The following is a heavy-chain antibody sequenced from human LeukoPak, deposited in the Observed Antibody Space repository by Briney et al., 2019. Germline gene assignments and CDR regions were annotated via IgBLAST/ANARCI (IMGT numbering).Heavy chain of an antibody. CDR1: GYTFTGYY. CDR2: INPNSGGT. J-gene: IGHJ6*03. Sequence: ASVKVSCKASGYTFTGYYMHWVRQAPGQGLEWMGRINPNSGGTNYAQKLQGRVTMTTDTSTSTAYVELRSLRSDDTAVYYCAREHYYDTTGYYDYYYYMDVWGKGTTVTVSS. D-gene: IGHD3-22*01. CDR3: AREHYYDTTGYYDYYYYMDV. V-gene: IGHV1-2*06.